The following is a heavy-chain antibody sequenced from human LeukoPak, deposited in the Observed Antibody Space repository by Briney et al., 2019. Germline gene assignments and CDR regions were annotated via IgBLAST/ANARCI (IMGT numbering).Heavy chain of an antibody. D-gene: IGHD2-2*01. CDR1: GGTFSSYA. Sequence: GASVKVSCKASGGTFSSYAISWVRQAPGQGLKWMGRIIPIFGIANYARKFQGRVTITADKSTSTAYMELSSLRSEDTAVYYCASERDQLLLRYYYYYYGMDVWGQGTTVTVSS. CDR3: ASERDQLLLRYYYYYYGMDV. J-gene: IGHJ6*02. V-gene: IGHV1-69*04. CDR2: IIPIFGIA.